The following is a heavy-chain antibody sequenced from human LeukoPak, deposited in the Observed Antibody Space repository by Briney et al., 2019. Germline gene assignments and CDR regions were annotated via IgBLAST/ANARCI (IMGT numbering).Heavy chain of an antibody. Sequence: SETLSLTCTVSGYSISSGYYWGWIRQPPGKGLEWIGSIYHSGSTYYNPSLKSRVTISVDTSKNQFSLKLSSVTAADTAVYYCASPPLYYGSGSPNLPWGQGTLVTVSS. CDR2: IYHSGST. CDR3: ASPPLYYGSGSPNLP. D-gene: IGHD3-10*01. V-gene: IGHV4-38-2*02. CDR1: GYSISSGYY. J-gene: IGHJ5*02.